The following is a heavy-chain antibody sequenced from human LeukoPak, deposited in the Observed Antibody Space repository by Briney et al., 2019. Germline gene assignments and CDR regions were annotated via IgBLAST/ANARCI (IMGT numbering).Heavy chain of an antibody. J-gene: IGHJ5*02. CDR3: ARGTVGYCSGGSCQGWFDP. CDR1: GGSISSSSYY. CDR2: IDYSGST. D-gene: IGHD2-15*01. Sequence: SETLSLTCTVSGGSISSSSYYWGWIRQPPGRGLEWIGSIDYSGSTYYNPSLKSRVTISVDTSKNQVSLKLSSVTAADTAVYYCARGTVGYCSGGSCQGWFDPWGQGTLVTVSS. V-gene: IGHV4-39*07.